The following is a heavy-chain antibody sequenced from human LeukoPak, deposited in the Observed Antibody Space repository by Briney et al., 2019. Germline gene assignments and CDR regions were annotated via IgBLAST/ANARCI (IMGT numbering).Heavy chain of an antibody. CDR3: ARVTGQTTRNWFDP. V-gene: IGHV1-69*05. D-gene: IGHD1-14*01. CDR2: IIPIFGTA. J-gene: IGHJ5*02. Sequence: ASVKVSCKASGGTFSSYAISWVRQAPGQGLEWMGGIIPIFGTANYAQKFQGRVTITTDESTSTAYMELSSLRSEDTAVYYCARVTGQTTRNWFDPWGQGTLVTVSS. CDR1: GGTFSSYA.